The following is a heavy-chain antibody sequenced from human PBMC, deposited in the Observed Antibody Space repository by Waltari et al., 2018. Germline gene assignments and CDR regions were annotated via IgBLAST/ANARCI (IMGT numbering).Heavy chain of an antibody. CDR3: ASEIGTGITGKLGY. Sequence: QVQLVQSGAEVKKPGSSVKVSCKASGGTFSSYTISWVRQAPGQGLEWMGRITPILGIANYEQKFQGRVTITADKSTSTADMELSSLRSEDTAVYYCASEIGTGITGKLGYWGQGTLVTVSS. CDR2: ITPILGIA. D-gene: IGHD1-20*01. CDR1: GGTFSSYT. J-gene: IGHJ4*02. V-gene: IGHV1-69*02.